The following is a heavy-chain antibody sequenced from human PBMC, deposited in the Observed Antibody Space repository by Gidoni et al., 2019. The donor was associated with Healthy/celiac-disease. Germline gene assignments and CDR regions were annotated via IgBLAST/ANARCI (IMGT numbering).Heavy chain of an antibody. V-gene: IGHV3-15*01. J-gene: IGHJ2*01. CDR3: TTGFRGGFGGVIVNWYFDL. Sequence: AAPVKGRFTISRDDSKNRLYLQLNILKTEDTAVYYCTTGFRGGFGGVIVNWYFDLWGRGTLVTVSS. D-gene: IGHD3-16*02.